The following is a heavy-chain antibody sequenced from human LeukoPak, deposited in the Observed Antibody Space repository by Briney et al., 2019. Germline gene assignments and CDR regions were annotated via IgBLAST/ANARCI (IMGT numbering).Heavy chain of an antibody. CDR2: INKDGGGI. D-gene: IGHD1/OR15-1a*01. CDR3: AGGNSMDV. V-gene: IGHV3-7*03. CDR1: GFPLSNSW. Sequence: QPGGSLRLSCAVSGFPLSNSWMYWVRQAPGKGLEGVANINKDGGGISYVDSVKGRFIISRDNARNSLYLQMNSLRVEDTAVYFCAGGNSMDVWGKGTAVTVSS. J-gene: IGHJ6*04.